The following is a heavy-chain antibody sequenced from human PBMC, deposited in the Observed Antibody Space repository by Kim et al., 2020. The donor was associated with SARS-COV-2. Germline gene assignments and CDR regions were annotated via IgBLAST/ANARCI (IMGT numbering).Heavy chain of an antibody. V-gene: IGHV3-53*01. CDR3: AGDYGDYETQKYFQH. CDR1: GFTVSSNY. D-gene: IGHD4-17*01. Sequence: GGSLRLSCAASGFTVSSNYMSWVRQAPGKGLEWVSVIYSGGSTYYADSVKGRFTISRDNSKNTLYLQMNSLRAEDTAVYYCAGDYGDYETQKYFQHWGQGTLVTVSS. CDR2: IYSGGST. J-gene: IGHJ1*01.